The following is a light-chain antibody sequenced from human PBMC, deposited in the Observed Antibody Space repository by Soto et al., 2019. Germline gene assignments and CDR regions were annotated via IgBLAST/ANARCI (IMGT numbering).Light chain of an antibody. CDR3: QQYNYWPPLT. J-gene: IGKJ4*01. CDR2: GAS. Sequence: EIVMTQSPATLSVSPGERATLSCRASQSVSSNLAWYQQKPGQAPRLLIYGASTRATGIPARFSGNGSGTEFTLTISSLQSEDFAVYYCQQYNYWPPLTFGGGTKVEIK. CDR1: QSVSSN. V-gene: IGKV3-15*01.